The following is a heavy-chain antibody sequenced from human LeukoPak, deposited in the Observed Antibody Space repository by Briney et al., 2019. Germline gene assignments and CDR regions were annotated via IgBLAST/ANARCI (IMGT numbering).Heavy chain of an antibody. D-gene: IGHD3-22*01. Sequence: PGGSLRLSCAASGFTFSRYSMTWVRQAPGKGLEWLSYIDGSSSTIYYADSVKGRFTISRGNGKNSLYLRMNSLRAEDTAVYYCARDEYYDSSGYTSWGQGTLVTVSS. CDR1: GFTFSRYS. V-gene: IGHV3-48*01. J-gene: IGHJ4*02. CDR3: ARDEYYDSSGYTS. CDR2: IDGSSSTI.